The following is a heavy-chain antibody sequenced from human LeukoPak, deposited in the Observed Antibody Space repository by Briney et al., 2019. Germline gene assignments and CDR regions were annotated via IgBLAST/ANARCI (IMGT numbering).Heavy chain of an antibody. Sequence: KPSETLSLTCTVSGGSISSYYWSWIRQPAGKGLEWIGRIYTSGSTNYNPSLKSRVTISVDKSKNQFSLKLSSVTAADTAEYYCARGHMELRNYYYYYMDVWGQGTTVTVSS. CDR3: ARGHMELRNYYYYYMDV. CDR1: GGSISSYY. J-gene: IGHJ6*03. CDR2: IYTSGST. D-gene: IGHD1-7*01. V-gene: IGHV4-4*07.